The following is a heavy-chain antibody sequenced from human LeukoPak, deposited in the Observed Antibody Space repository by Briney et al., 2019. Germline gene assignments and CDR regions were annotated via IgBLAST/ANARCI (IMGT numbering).Heavy chain of an antibody. Sequence: SETLSLTCTVPGGSLSTTTYYWGWIRQPPGKGLERIESIYYSGSTYYTPSLKSPVTISVDTSKNQFSLNLDSVTAADTAVYYCARHRWAVAGTLHAIDIWSEGTLVTVPS. CDR3: ARHRWAVAGTLHAIDI. J-gene: IGHJ3*02. CDR2: IYYSGST. CDR1: GGSLSTTTYY. V-gene: IGHV4-39*01. D-gene: IGHD6-19*01.